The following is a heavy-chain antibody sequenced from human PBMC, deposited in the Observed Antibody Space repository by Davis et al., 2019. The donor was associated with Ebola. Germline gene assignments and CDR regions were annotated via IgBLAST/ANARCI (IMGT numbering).Heavy chain of an antibody. CDR1: GFSFSAYT. CDR2: ISSGSAYI. J-gene: IGHJ4*02. Sequence: PGGSLRLSCAASGFSFSAYTLNWVRQAPGKGLEWVSSISSGSAYISYADSVKGRFTISRDNSKNTVYLQMNSLRAEDTAMFYCPVGHYSSPYGWGQGVLVTVSS. CDR3: PVGHYSSPYG. D-gene: IGHD4-11*01. V-gene: IGHV3-21*04.